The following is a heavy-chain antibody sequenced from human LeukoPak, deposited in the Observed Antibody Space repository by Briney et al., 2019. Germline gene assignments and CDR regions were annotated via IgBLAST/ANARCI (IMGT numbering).Heavy chain of an antibody. CDR3: ARRLMVYARVYGMDV. CDR2: ISAYNGNT. D-gene: IGHD2-8*01. V-gene: IGHV1-18*01. J-gene: IGHJ6*02. CDR1: GYTFTSYG. Sequence: ASVKVSCKASGYTFTSYGISWVRQAPGQGLEWMGWISAYNGNTNYAQKLQGRVTMTTDTSTSTAYVELRSLRSDDTAVYYCARRLMVYARVYGMDVWGQGTTVTVSS.